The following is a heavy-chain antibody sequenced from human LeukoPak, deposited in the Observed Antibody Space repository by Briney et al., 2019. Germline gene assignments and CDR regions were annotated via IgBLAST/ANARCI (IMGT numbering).Heavy chain of an antibody. CDR1: GFTFSTYG. CDR2: VRYDGNNK. J-gene: IGHJ5*02. D-gene: IGHD6-13*01. V-gene: IGHV3-30*02. Sequence: PGGSLRLSCAASGFTFSTYGMHWVRQSAGKGLDWVAFVRYDGNNKYYADSVKGRFTISRDNSKNTLSLQMNSLRVEDTAVYYCARERIAATGTGWFDPWGQGTLVTVSS. CDR3: ARERIAATGTGWFDP.